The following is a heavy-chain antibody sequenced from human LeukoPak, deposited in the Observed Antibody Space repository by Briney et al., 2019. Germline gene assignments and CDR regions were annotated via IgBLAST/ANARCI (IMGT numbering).Heavy chain of an antibody. CDR2: ISSSSSYI. Sequence: GGSLRLSCAASGFTFSNYAMNWVRQAPGKGLEWVSSISSSSSYIYYADSVKGRFTISRDNAKNSLYLQMNSLRAEDTAVYYCARANYDSSGYYFLWLDYWGQGTLVTVSS. CDR3: ARANYDSSGYYFLWLDY. D-gene: IGHD3-22*01. J-gene: IGHJ4*02. V-gene: IGHV3-21*01. CDR1: GFTFSNYA.